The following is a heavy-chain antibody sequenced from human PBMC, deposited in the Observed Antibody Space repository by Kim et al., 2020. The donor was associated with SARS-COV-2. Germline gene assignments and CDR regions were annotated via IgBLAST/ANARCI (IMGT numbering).Heavy chain of an antibody. D-gene: IGHD6-13*01. Sequence: GGSLRLSCAASGFTFDDYAMHWVRQAPGKGLEWVSCISWNSGSIFYADSVKGRFTISRDNAKNSLYLQMNSLRAEDTALYYCAKGLAGYSSSWYSSAFDIWGQGTMVTVSS. CDR3: AKGLAGYSSSWYSSAFDI. CDR1: GFTFDDYA. J-gene: IGHJ3*02. CDR2: ISWNSGSI. V-gene: IGHV3-9*01.